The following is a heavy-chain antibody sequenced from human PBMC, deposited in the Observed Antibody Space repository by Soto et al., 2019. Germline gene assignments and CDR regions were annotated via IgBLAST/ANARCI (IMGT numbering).Heavy chain of an antibody. CDR1: GYTFTGYY. D-gene: IGHD3-9*01. CDR3: ARVPWDILTGYYPKSKLGFDP. Sequence: GASVKVSCKASGYTFTGYYMHWVRQAPGQGREWMGWINPNSGGTNYAQKFQGRVTMTRDTSISTAYMELSRLRSDDTAVYYCARVPWDILTGYYPKSKLGFDPWGQGTLVTVSS. V-gene: IGHV1-2*02. J-gene: IGHJ5*02. CDR2: INPNSGGT.